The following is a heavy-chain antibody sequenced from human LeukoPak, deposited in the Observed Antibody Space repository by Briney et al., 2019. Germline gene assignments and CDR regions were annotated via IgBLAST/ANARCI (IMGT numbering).Heavy chain of an antibody. V-gene: IGHV4-34*01. CDR2: INHSGST. D-gene: IGHD3-3*01. CDR3: ARAIITIFGVVTVFDY. J-gene: IGHJ4*02. CDR1: GGSFSGYY. Sequence: PSETLSLTCAVYGGSFSGYYWSWIRQPPGKGLEWIGEINHSGSTNYNPSLESRVTISVDTSKNQFSLKLSSVTAADTAAYYCARAIITIFGVVTVFDYWGQGTLVTVSS.